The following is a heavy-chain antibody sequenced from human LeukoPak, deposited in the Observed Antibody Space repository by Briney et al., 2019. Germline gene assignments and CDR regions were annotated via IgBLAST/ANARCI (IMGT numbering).Heavy chain of an antibody. CDR2: INPHSGGT. D-gene: IGHD3-10*01. Sequence: ASVTVSCKASGYTSTDYYIHWVRQAPGQGLEWMGWINPHSGGTHYAQKFQGRVTMTRDTSISTAYMELSRLTSDDSAVYYCATTGIRGVPDYWGQGTLVTVSS. V-gene: IGHV1-2*02. CDR1: GYTSTDYY. CDR3: ATTGIRGVPDY. J-gene: IGHJ4*02.